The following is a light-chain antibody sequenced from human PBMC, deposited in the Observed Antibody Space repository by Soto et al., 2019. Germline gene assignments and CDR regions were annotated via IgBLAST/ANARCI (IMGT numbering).Light chain of an antibody. J-gene: IGKJ4*01. V-gene: IGKV3-11*01. CDR1: QSVSSN. Sequence: EIVLTQSPATLSLSPGERATLSCRASQSVSSNLAWYQQKPGQAPRLLIYDASSRATGIPARFSGSGSGADITLTSSSLEPEDVAVYYCQQRNNCPRTFGGGTRVEIK. CDR2: DAS. CDR3: QQRNNCPRT.